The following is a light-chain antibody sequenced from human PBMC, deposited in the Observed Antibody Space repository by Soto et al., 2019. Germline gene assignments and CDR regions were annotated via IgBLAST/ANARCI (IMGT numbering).Light chain of an antibody. Sequence: SYELTQPPSVSVSPGQTASITCSGDKLGDKYACWYQQKPGQSPVLVIYQDSKRPSGIPERFSGSNSGNTATLTISGTQAMDEADYYCLAWDSSTVFGGGTKLTVL. CDR1: KLGDKY. J-gene: IGLJ2*01. CDR2: QDS. CDR3: LAWDSSTV. V-gene: IGLV3-1*01.